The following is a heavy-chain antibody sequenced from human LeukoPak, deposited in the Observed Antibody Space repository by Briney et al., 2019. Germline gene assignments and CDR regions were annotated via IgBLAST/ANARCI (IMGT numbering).Heavy chain of an antibody. CDR3: FYYSQGY. J-gene: IGHJ4*02. CDR2: ISSSGSII. D-gene: IGHD3-22*01. CDR1: GFTFSNYA. Sequence: GGSLRLSCAASGFTFSNYAMNWVRQAPGKGLEWVSYISSSGSIIYYADSVKGRFTISRDNAKNSLCLQMNSLRVEDTAVYYFFYYSQGYWGQGTLVTVSS. V-gene: IGHV3-48*03.